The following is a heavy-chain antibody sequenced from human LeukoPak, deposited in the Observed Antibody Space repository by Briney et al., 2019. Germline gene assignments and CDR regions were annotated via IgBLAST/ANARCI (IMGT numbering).Heavy chain of an antibody. CDR3: ATDGARYDIDS. CDR2: IRSDGHGD. D-gene: IGHD3-3*01. V-gene: IGHV3-30*02. Sequence: GGSLRLSCAASGFTFSSYAMSWVRQAPGKGLEWVAFIRSDGHGDNYADSVRGRFTISRDNSKKTLYLQMNSLRGDDTAMYYCATDGARYDIDSWGRGTLVTVSS. CDR1: GFTFSSYA. J-gene: IGHJ5*01.